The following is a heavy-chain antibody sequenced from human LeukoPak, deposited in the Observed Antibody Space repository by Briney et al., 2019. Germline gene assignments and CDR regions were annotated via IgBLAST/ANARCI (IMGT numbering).Heavy chain of an antibody. CDR2: INPNSGGT. Sequence: ASVKVSCKASGYTFTGYYMHWVRQAPGQGLEWMGWINPNSGGTHYAQRFQGRVTMTRDTSLSTAYMELSRMRYDDTAVYYCASGITIFGVTRDAFDIWGQGTMVTVSS. V-gene: IGHV1-2*02. J-gene: IGHJ3*02. D-gene: IGHD3-3*01. CDR3: ASGITIFGVTRDAFDI. CDR1: GYTFTGYY.